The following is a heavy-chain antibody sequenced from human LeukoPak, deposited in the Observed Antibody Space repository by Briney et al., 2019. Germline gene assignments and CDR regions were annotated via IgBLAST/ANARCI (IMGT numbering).Heavy chain of an antibody. D-gene: IGHD5-12*01. V-gene: IGHV4-59*08. CDR2: ISSGGNT. Sequence: SETLSLTCSVSGVSTSTNYWSWIRQPPGKGLEWIGYISSGGNTDYNPSLKSRLTISVSTSKNQFSLKLSSVTAADTALYYCARGGGYGDIFDYWGQGTLVTVSS. CDR3: ARGGGYGDIFDY. J-gene: IGHJ4*02. CDR1: GVSTSTNY.